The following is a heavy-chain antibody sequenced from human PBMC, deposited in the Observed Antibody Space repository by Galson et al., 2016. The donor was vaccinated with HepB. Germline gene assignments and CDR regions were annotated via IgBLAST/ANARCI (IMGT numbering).Heavy chain of an antibody. Sequence: SVKVSCKASGYTFTSYGITWVRQAPGQGLERMGWINSQNGNTKYAQKVQGRVTMTTDTSTGTAYMELRSLRSDDTAVYYCARAASVVSFFDPWGQGTLVTVSS. CDR3: ARAASVVSFFDP. J-gene: IGHJ5*02. V-gene: IGHV1-18*01. CDR1: GYTFTSYG. D-gene: IGHD2-15*01. CDR2: INSQNGNT.